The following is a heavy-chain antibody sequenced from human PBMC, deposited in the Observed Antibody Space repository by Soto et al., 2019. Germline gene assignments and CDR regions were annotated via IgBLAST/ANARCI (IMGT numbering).Heavy chain of an antibody. CDR2: IIPIFGTA. D-gene: IGHD6-13*01. CDR1: GGTFSSYA. CDR3: ARDRGIAAAGPPPYYYYGMDV. Sequence: SVKVSCKASGGTFSSYAISWVRQAPGQGLEWMGGIIPIFGTANYAQKFQGRVTITADESTSTAYMELSSLRSEDTAVYYCARDRGIAAAGPPPYYYYGMDVWGQGTTVTVSS. V-gene: IGHV1-69*13. J-gene: IGHJ6*02.